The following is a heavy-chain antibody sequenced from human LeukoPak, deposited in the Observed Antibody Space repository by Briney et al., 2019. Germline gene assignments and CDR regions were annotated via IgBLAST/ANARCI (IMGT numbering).Heavy chain of an antibody. D-gene: IGHD1-20*01. CDR2: IKQDGGEE. CDR1: GFTFSSYW. V-gene: IGHV3-7*01. CDR3: ARDLDGRDNWYGIFDY. J-gene: IGHJ4*02. Sequence: GGSLRLSCTASGFTFSSYWMSWVRQAPGKGLEWVADIKQDGGEENYVDSVKGRLTISRDNAKNTLYLQMSSLRVEDTAVYYCARDLDGRDNWYGIFDYWGQGALVTVSP.